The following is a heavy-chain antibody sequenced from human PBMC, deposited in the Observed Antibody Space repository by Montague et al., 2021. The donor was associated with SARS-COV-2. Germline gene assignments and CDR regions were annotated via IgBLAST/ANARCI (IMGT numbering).Heavy chain of an antibody. J-gene: IGHJ3*02. CDR2: IYHSGST. CDR1: GGSISSYY. CDR3: ARGSGWMGNAFDI. V-gene: IGHV4-34*01. Sequence: SETLSLTCTVSGGSISSYYWSWIRQPPGKGLEWIGEIYHSGSTNYNPSLKSRVTISVDTSKNQFSLKLSSVTAADTAVYYCARGSGWMGNAFDIWGQGTMVTVSS. D-gene: IGHD6-19*01.